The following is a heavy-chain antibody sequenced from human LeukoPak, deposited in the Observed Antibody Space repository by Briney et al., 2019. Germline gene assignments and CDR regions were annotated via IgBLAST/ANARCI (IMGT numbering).Heavy chain of an antibody. Sequence: PSETLSLTCTVSGGSISSYYWSWIRQPPGKGLEWIGYIYFSGRTNYNPSLKSRVTISVDTSKNQFSLKLSSVTAADTAVYYCARETRDGYIATTFDYWGQGALVTVSS. CDR3: ARETRDGYIATTFDY. CDR2: IYFSGRT. J-gene: IGHJ4*02. V-gene: IGHV4-59*01. CDR1: GGSISSYY. D-gene: IGHD5-24*01.